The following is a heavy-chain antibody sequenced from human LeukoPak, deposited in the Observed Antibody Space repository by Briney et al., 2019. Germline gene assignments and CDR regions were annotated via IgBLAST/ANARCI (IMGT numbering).Heavy chain of an antibody. V-gene: IGHV4-4*07. CDR3: ARGWTGPDY. D-gene: IGHD3-10*01. CDR1: GGPMSSYY. J-gene: IGHJ4*02. Sequence: PSETLSLTCTVSGGPMSSYYWTWIRQPAGKGLEWIGRMYTSGSTNYNPSLKSRVTMSIDTSKKQFSLRLHSVTAADTAVYYCARGWTGPDYWGQGTLVTVSS. CDR2: MYTSGST.